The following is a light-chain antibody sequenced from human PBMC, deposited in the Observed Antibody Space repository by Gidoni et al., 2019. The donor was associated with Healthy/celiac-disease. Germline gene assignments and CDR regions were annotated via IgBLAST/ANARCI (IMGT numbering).Light chain of an antibody. CDR2: EVS. CDR3: SSYTSSSRL. V-gene: IGLV2-14*01. J-gene: IGLJ3*02. Sequence: QSALTQPASVSGSPGQSITISCTGTSSDVGNYNSVSWYQQHPGRAPKLIIFEVSNRPSGVSNRFSGSKSGNTASLTISGLQAEDEADYYCSSYTSSSRLFGGGTKLTVL. CDR1: SSDVGNYNS.